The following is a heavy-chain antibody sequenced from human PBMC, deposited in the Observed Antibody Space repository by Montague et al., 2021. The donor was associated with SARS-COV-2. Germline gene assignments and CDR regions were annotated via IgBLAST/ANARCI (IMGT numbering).Heavy chain of an antibody. CDR1: GFPFSSYG. V-gene: IGHV3-33*01. D-gene: IGHD6-13*01. J-gene: IGHJ4*02. CDR2: IWYDGSNK. Sequence: SLRLSCAASGFPFSSYGMHWVRQAPGKGLEWVAVIWYDGSNKYYADSVKGRFTISRDNSKNTLYLQMNSLRAEDTAVYYCARVLGSWYPFDYWGQGTLVTVSS. CDR3: ARVLGSWYPFDY.